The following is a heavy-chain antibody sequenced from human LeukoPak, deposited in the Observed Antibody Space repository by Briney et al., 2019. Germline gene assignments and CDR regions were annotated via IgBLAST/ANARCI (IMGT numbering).Heavy chain of an antibody. CDR3: ARGTAAVYFDH. D-gene: IGHD6-13*01. J-gene: IGHJ4*02. CDR2: ISSSSSTI. V-gene: IGHV3-48*04. CDR1: GFTFSTSG. Sequence: GGSLRLSCAASGFTFSTSGMNWVRQAPGKGLEWVSYISSSSSTIYYADSVKGRFTTSRDNAKNSMYLQMNSLRTEDTAVYYCARGTAAVYFDHWGQGILVTVSS.